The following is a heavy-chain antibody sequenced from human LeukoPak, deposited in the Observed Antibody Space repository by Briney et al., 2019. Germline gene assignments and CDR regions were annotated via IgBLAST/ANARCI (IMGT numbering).Heavy chain of an antibody. V-gene: IGHV4-4*07. D-gene: IGHD3-10*01. CDR2: IYTSGST. CDR3: ARGPVLWFGELYGVWFDP. J-gene: IGHJ5*02. Sequence: PSETLSLTCTVSGGSISSYYWSWIRQPAGKGLEWIGRIYTSGSTNYNPSLKSRVTMSVDTSKNQFSLKLSSVTAADTAVYYCARGPVLWFGELYGVWFDPWGQGTLVTVSS. CDR1: GGSISSYY.